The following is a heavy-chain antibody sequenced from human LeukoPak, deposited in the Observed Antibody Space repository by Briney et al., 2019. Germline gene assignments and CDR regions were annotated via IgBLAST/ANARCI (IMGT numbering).Heavy chain of an antibody. Sequence: GGSLRLSCAASGFTFSSYWMSWVRQAPGKGLEWLANIKEDGSEKYYADSVKGRFTISRDNAKNSLYLQMNSLRAEDTALYYCARDGDYGDPPYWGQGTLVTVSS. V-gene: IGHV3-7*03. J-gene: IGHJ4*02. CDR3: ARDGDYGDPPY. D-gene: IGHD4-17*01. CDR2: IKEDGSEK. CDR1: GFTFSSYW.